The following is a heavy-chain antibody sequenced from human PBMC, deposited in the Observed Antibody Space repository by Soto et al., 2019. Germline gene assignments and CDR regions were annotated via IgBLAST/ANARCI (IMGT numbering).Heavy chain of an antibody. D-gene: IGHD2-15*01. V-gene: IGHV4-31*03. J-gene: IGHJ4*02. CDR3: ARTPGH. CDR1: GGSISSSSYY. CDR2: IYYSGNT. Sequence: SETLSLTCTVSGGSISSSSYYWGWIRQPPGKGLEWIGYIYYSGNTYYNPSLKSRVTISVDTSKNQFSLKLSSVTAADTAVYYCARTPGHWGQGTLVTVSS.